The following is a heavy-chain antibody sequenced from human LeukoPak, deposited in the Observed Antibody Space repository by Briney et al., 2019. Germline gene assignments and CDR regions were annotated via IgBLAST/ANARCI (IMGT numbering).Heavy chain of an antibody. Sequence: ASVKVSCKASENTFSSYYMHWVRQAPGQGLEWMGIINPSGGSTSYAQKFQGRVTMTRDTSISTAYMELSRLRSDDTAVYYCARDGGGGNIVVVPAAHPAYYFDYWGQGTLVTVSS. CDR1: ENTFSSYY. CDR3: ARDGGGGNIVVVPAAHPAYYFDY. CDR2: INPSGGST. V-gene: IGHV1-46*01. J-gene: IGHJ4*02. D-gene: IGHD2-2*01.